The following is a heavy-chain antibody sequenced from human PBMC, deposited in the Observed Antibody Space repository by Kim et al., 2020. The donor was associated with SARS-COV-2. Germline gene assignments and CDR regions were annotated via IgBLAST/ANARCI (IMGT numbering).Heavy chain of an antibody. V-gene: IGHV4-34*01. CDR2: INHSGST. CDR3: ARVKGSPHVAARHYWGFD. D-gene: IGHD6-6*01. CDR1: GGSFSGYY. J-gene: IGHJ4*01. Sequence: SETLSLTCAVYGGSFSGYYWSWIRQPPGKGLEWIGEINHSGSTNYNPSLKSRVTISVDTSKNQFSLKLSSVTAADTAVYYCARVKGSPHVAARHYWGFD.